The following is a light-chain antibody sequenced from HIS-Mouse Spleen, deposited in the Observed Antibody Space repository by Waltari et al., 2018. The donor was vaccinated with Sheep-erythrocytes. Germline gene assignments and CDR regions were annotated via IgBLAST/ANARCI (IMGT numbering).Light chain of an antibody. Sequence: DIQMTQSPSSLSASVGDRVNITCRARQSISSYLNWYQQKPGKAPKLLIYAASSLQSGVPSRFSGSGSGTDFTLTISSLQPEDFATYYCQQSYSTPRTFGQGTKVEIK. CDR1: QSISSY. V-gene: IGKV1-39*01. CDR3: QQSYSTPRT. CDR2: AAS. J-gene: IGKJ1*01.